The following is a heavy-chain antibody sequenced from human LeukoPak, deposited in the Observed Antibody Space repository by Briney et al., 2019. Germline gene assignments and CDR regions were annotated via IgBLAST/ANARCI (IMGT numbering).Heavy chain of an antibody. Sequence: SETLSLTCAVSGGSISSGSYSWSWIRQPPGKGLEWIGYIYHSGRTYYNPSLKSRVTISIDRSKNQFSLRLSSVTAADTAVYYCARGPHTGVNYYDSSGYYYWGQGTLVTVSS. V-gene: IGHV4-30-2*01. J-gene: IGHJ4*02. CDR1: GGSISSGSYS. CDR2: IYHSGRT. CDR3: ARGPHTGVNYYDSSGYYY. D-gene: IGHD3-22*01.